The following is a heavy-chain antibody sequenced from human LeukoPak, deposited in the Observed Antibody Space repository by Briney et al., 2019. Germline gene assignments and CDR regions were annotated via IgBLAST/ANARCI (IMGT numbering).Heavy chain of an antibody. CDR3: ARGPGPDSWTAEYFQH. Sequence: ASVKVSCKASGYTFTNYDINWVRLRQAFGQGPEWMGWMNPHRGDTGSPERFRGRISMTWDTSTNTAYLEVTDLTSDDTAVYYCARGPGPDSWTAEYFQHWGQGTLVTVSS. J-gene: IGHJ1*01. V-gene: IGHV1-8*02. D-gene: IGHD6-13*01. CDR1: GYTFTNYD. CDR2: MNPHRGDT.